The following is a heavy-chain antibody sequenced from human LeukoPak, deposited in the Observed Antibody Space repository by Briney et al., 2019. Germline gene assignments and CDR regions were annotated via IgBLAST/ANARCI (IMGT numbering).Heavy chain of an antibody. CDR1: GFTFSSYW. V-gene: IGHV3-74*01. J-gene: IGHJ4*02. CDR2: INSDGSIT. D-gene: IGHD6-13*01. CDR3: ARQTATGTDS. Sequence: KPGGSLSLSCAASGFTFSSYWMHWVRQAPGKGLVWVSRINSDGSITSYADSVRGRLTISRDNAKNALYLQMNSLRAEDTAVYYCARQTATGTDSWGQGTLVTVSS.